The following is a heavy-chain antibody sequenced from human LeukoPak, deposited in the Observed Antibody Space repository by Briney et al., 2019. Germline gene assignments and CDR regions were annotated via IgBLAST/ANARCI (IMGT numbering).Heavy chain of an antibody. CDR2: IWYDGSNK. J-gene: IGHJ4*02. CDR3: ARDSGVATIDY. CDR1: GLTFSSYG. D-gene: IGHD5-12*01. V-gene: IGHV3-33*01. Sequence: GGSLRLSWAASGLTFSSYGMDWVRQAPGKGLEWVAVIWYDGSNKYYADSVKGRFTISRDNSKNTLYLQMHSVRGEDTCVYYCARDSGVATIDYWGQGTLVTVSS.